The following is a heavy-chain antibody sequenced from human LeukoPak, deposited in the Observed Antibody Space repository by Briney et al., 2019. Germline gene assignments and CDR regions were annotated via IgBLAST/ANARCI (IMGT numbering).Heavy chain of an antibody. CDR1: GYTFTNFD. CDR3: ARAPMGTAALY. CDR2: MNPVSGNA. D-gene: IGHD2-2*01. V-gene: IGHV1-8*01. Sequence: ASVKVSCKASGYTFTNFDINWVRQAPGQGLEWMGWMNPVSGNAGSARKFQGRVTLTRDTSISTAYMEVSSLRSDDTAFYYCARAPMGTAALYWGQGTLVTVSS. J-gene: IGHJ4*02.